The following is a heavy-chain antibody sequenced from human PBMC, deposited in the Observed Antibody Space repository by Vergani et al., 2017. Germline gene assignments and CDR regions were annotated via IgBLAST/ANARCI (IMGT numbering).Heavy chain of an antibody. D-gene: IGHD3-16*01. CDR1: GFPFQAFA. Sequence: VEAGGGLVQPGGSLRLSCTASGFPFQAFAFHWVRQVSGRGLGWVSGIDRNYGVKNGNSFEGRFSISRDNAKKAVFLQMNNLGHADTALYFCVKDNDYDADGPFDLWGRGTLVTVSS. CDR2: IDRNYGV. CDR3: VKDNDYDADGPFDL. J-gene: IGHJ2*01. V-gene: IGHV3-9*01.